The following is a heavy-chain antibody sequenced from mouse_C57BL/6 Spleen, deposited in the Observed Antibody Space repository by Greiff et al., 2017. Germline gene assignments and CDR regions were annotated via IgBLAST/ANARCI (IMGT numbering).Heavy chain of an antibody. J-gene: IGHJ2*01. Sequence: EVQRVESGGGLVKPGGSLKLSCAASGFTFSSYAMSWVRQTPEKRLEWVATISDGGSYTYYPDNVKGRFTISRDNAKNNLYLQMSHLKSEDTAMYYCARDGYHGGYFDYWGQGTTLTVSS. CDR3: ARDGYHGGYFDY. CDR2: ISDGGSYT. D-gene: IGHD2-2*01. CDR1: GFTFSSYA. V-gene: IGHV5-4*01.